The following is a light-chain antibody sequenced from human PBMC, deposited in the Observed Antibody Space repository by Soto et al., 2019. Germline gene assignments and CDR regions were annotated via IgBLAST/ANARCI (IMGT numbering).Light chain of an antibody. Sequence: QSVLTQPPSVSATPGQKVTISCSGSGSNLGRNYVSWYQQLPGTAPRLLIYDNVYRFSGIPVRFSASKSGTSATLGIAGLQTGDEGHYYCGSWDNNLRASVFGTGTKVTVL. V-gene: IGLV1-51*01. J-gene: IGLJ1*01. CDR2: DNV. CDR3: GSWDNNLRASV. CDR1: GSNLGRNY.